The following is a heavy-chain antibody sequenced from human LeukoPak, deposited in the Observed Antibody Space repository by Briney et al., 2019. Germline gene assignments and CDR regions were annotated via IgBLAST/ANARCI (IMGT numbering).Heavy chain of an antibody. Sequence: PSETPSLTCTVSGGSISSGSYYWSWIRQPAGKGLEWIGRIYTSGSTNYNPSLKSRVTISVDTSKNQFSLKLSSVTAADTAVYYCARASRKEALTYYYMDVWGKGTTVTISS. CDR1: GGSISSGSYY. V-gene: IGHV4-61*02. CDR3: ARASRKEALTYYYMDV. CDR2: IYTSGST. J-gene: IGHJ6*03. D-gene: IGHD3-16*02.